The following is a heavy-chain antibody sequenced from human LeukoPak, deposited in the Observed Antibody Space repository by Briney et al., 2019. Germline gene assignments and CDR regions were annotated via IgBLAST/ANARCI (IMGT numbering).Heavy chain of an antibody. J-gene: IGHJ4*01. CDR2: IYYSGST. D-gene: IGHD4-23*01. V-gene: IGHV4-59*01. CDR1: GGSISSYY. Sequence: SETLSLTCTVSGGSISSYYWSWIRQPPGKGLEWLGYIYYSGSTDYNPSLMGRLTISVDTSKNQFSLTLTSVTEADTAVYYCARDYGGKLDYWGHGTLVTVSS. CDR3: ARDYGGKLDY.